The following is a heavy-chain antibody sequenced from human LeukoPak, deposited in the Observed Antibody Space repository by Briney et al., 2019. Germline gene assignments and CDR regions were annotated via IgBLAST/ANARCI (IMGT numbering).Heavy chain of an antibody. D-gene: IGHD5-18*01. V-gene: IGHV4-59*08. J-gene: IGHJ3*02. Sequence: SETLSLTCTVSGDSISGYYWSWIRQPPGKGLEWIGYIYYTGTINDNPSLTSRVTISVDTSKNQFSLNLTSVTAADTAVYYCARHGGRIRLWLPAAFDIWGQGTMVTVSS. CDR1: GDSISGYY. CDR3: ARHGGRIRLWLPAAFDI. CDR2: IYYTGTI.